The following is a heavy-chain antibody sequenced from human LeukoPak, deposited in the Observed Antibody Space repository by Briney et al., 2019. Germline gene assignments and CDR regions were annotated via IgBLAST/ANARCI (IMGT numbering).Heavy chain of an antibody. D-gene: IGHD3-10*01. CDR1: GFTFSSYA. CDR3: AKVGFTMVRGGKNRPIDY. Sequence: GGSLRLSCAASGFTFSSYAMSWVRQAPGKGLEWVSAISGSGGSTYYADSVKGRFTISRDNSKNTLYLQMNSLRAEDTAVYYCAKVGFTMVRGGKNRPIDYWGQGTLVTVSS. V-gene: IGHV3-23*01. CDR2: ISGSGGST. J-gene: IGHJ4*02.